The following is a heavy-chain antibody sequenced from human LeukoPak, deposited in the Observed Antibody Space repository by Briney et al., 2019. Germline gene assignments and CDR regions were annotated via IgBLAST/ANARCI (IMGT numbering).Heavy chain of an antibody. CDR1: GGSITNYY. V-gene: IGHV4-59*12. Sequence: SETLSLTCTVSGGSITNYYWSWIRQPPGKGLEWIGFSYYNGNTNYNPSLKSRVTISVDTSKNQFSLKLSSLTAADTAVYYCARRGYWGQGTLVTVSS. D-gene: IGHD3-10*01. J-gene: IGHJ4*02. CDR2: SYYNGNT. CDR3: ARRGY.